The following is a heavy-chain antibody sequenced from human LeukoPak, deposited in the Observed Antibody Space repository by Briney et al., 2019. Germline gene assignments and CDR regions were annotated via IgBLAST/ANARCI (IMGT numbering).Heavy chain of an antibody. Sequence: GGSLRLSCAASGFTFSSYSMNWVRQAPGKGLEWVSSISSSSSYIYYADSVKGRFTISRDKAKNSLYLQMNSLRAEDTAVYYCSSATGDCSGGSCYGDAFDIWGQGTMVTVSS. CDR3: SSATGDCSGGSCYGDAFDI. CDR2: ISSSSSYI. D-gene: IGHD2-15*01. CDR1: GFTFSSYS. J-gene: IGHJ3*02. V-gene: IGHV3-21*01.